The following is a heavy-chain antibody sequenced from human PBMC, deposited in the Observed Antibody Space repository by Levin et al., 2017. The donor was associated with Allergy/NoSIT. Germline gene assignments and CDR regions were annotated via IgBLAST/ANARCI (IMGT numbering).Heavy chain of an antibody. D-gene: IGHD4-17*01. CDR3: ARLTAQDGDYVSWFDP. V-gene: IGHV4-39*01. CDR1: GGSISSSSYY. CDR2: IYYSGST. J-gene: IGHJ5*02. Sequence: GSLRLSCTVSGGSISSSSYYWGWIRQPPGKGLEWIGSIYYSGSTYYNPSLKSRVTISVDTSKNQFSLKLSSVTAADTAVYYCARLTAQDGDYVSWFDPWGQGTLVTVSS.